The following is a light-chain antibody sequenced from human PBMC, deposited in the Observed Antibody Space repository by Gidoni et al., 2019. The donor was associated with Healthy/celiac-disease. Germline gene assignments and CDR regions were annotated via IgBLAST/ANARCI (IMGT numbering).Light chain of an antibody. J-gene: IGKJ2*01. CDR3: QQYDNLPPYT. Sequence: DIQMTQSPSSLSASVGDRVTITCQASQDISKYLNWYQQKPGKAPKLLIYDASNLETGVPSRFSGSGSGTGFTFTISSLPPEDIATYYCQQYDNLPPYTFGQGTKLEIK. CDR1: QDISKY. V-gene: IGKV1-33*01. CDR2: DAS.